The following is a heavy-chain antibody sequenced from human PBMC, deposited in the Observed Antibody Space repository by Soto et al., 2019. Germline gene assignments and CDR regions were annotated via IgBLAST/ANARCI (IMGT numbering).Heavy chain of an antibody. Sequence: SVKVSCKASGGTFSRNTISWVRQAPGQGLEWMGGIMPIFGSANYAQKFQGRVTITADENTRTVYMELSRLRSEDTAVYYCARQFDSDNTGYYYAYWGQGTLVTVSS. D-gene: IGHD3-22*01. V-gene: IGHV1-69*13. CDR3: ARQFDSDNTGYYYAY. CDR1: GGTFSRNT. CDR2: IMPIFGSA. J-gene: IGHJ4*02.